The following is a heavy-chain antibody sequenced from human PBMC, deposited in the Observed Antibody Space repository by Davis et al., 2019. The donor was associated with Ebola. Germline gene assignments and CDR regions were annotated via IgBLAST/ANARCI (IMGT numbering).Heavy chain of an antibody. V-gene: IGHV4-59*01. CDR1: GGSISSYY. CDR2: IYYSGST. D-gene: IGHD5-18*01. J-gene: IGHJ6*02. CDR3: ARDQVGYSYGYENYYYYGMDV. Sequence: MPSETLSLTCTVSGGSISSYYWSWIRQPPGKGLEWIGYIYYSGSTNYNPSLKSRVTISVDTSKNQFSLKLSSVTAADTAVYYCARDQVGYSYGYENYYYYGMDVWGQGTTVTVSS.